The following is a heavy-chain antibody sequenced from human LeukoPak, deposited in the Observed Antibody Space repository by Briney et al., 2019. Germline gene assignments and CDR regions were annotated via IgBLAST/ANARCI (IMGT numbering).Heavy chain of an antibody. J-gene: IGHJ4*02. D-gene: IGHD3-10*02. CDR3: ARGALHVFDY. CDR1: GFTFSDYE. Sequence: GGSLRLSCAASGFTFSDYEINWVRQAPGKGLGWVSCISTSGSTTYYADSVKGRFTISRDNAKDSLFLQMNTLTAEDTAVYYCARGALHVFDYWGQGTPVTVSS. V-gene: IGHV3-48*03. CDR2: ISTSGSTT.